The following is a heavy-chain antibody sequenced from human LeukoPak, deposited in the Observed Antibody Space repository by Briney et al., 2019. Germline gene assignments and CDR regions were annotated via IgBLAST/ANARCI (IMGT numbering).Heavy chain of an antibody. Sequence: ASVKVSCKASGSTFTSYDINWVRQATGHGLEWMGWMNPNSGNTGYAQKFRGRVTMTRNTSISTAYMELSSLRSEDTAVYYCARGSGAYYYYYYMDVWGKGTTVTVSS. V-gene: IGHV1-8*01. D-gene: IGHD3-10*01. CDR3: ARGSGAYYYYYYMDV. CDR2: MNPNSGNT. J-gene: IGHJ6*03. CDR1: GSTFTSYD.